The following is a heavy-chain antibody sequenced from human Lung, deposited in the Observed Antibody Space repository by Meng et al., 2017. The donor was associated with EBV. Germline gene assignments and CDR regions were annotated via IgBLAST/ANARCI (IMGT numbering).Heavy chain of an antibody. V-gene: IGHV4-39*07. Sequence: QLPRQGSGPGLVQPSETLSLTCTVSGGSIRSSSYHWGWIRQPPGKGLEWIGSIYYSGSTYYNPSLKSRVTISVDTSKNQFSLKLSSVTAADTAVFYCATVGGYSYSQGWFDPWGQGTLVTVAS. CDR3: ATVGGYSYSQGWFDP. D-gene: IGHD5-18*01. J-gene: IGHJ5*02. CDR2: IYYSGST. CDR1: GGSIRSSSYH.